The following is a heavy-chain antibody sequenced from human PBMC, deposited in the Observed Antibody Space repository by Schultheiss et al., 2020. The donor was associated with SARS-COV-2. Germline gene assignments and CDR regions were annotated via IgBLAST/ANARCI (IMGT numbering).Heavy chain of an antibody. D-gene: IGHD1-14*01. Sequence: GGSLRLSCAASGFTFGKYWMHWVRQATGKGLEWVSALSVIGDTIDYADSAKGRFTISRDISKNTVYLQMNSLRAEDTAIYYCARRIGGTKDYWGQGTLVTVSS. CDR3: ARRIGGTKDY. J-gene: IGHJ4*02. V-gene: IGHV3-23*01. CDR2: LSVIGDTI. CDR1: GFTFGKYW.